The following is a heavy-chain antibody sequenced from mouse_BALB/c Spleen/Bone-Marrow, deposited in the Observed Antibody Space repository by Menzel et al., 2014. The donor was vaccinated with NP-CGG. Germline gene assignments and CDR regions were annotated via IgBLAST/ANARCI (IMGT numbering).Heavy chain of an antibody. Sequence: EVKLEESGGGLVQPGGSLKLSCAASGFTFSSYGMSWVRPTPDKRLELVASINSKGGSTYYPDSVKGRFTISRDNAKNTLSLKMSSLKSGDTAMYYCARGNYGNYVDYFDYWGQGTTLTVSS. J-gene: IGHJ2*01. CDR3: ARGNYGNYVDYFDY. CDR2: INSKGGST. V-gene: IGHV5-6-3*01. D-gene: IGHD2-1*01. CDR1: GFTFSSYG.